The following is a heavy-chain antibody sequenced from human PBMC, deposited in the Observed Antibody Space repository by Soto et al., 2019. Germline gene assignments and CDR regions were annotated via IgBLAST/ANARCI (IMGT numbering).Heavy chain of an antibody. CDR1: GFSFSSYS. Sequence: PXGSLRLSCSAAGFSFSSYSMHWVRQAPGRGLEWVAVISYDGSNKYYADSVKGRFTITRDSSKNTVSLQMNSLRLEDTAVYYCARAPPRGIAAPGTWGSGMDVWGQGTTVTVSS. CDR3: ARAPPRGIAAPGTWGSGMDV. CDR2: ISYDGSNK. J-gene: IGHJ6*02. V-gene: IGHV3-30*04. D-gene: IGHD6-13*01.